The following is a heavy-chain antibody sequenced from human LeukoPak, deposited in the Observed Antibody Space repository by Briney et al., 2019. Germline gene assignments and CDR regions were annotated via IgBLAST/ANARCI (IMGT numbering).Heavy chain of an antibody. D-gene: IGHD5-18*01. CDR3: ARDPGYSYGR. CDR1: GFTFSSYA. CDR2: ISGSGGST. V-gene: IGHV3-23*01. Sequence: PGGPLRLSCAASGFTFSSYAMSWVRQAPGKGLEWVSAISGSGGSTYYADSVKGRFTISRDNSKNTLYLQMNSLRAEDTAVYYCARDPGYSYGRWGQGTLVTVSS. J-gene: IGHJ4*02.